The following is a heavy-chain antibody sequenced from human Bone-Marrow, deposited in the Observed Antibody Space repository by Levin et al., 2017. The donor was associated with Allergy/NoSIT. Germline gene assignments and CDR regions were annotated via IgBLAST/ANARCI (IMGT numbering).Heavy chain of an antibody. CDR1: GFTFSDYY. Sequence: LSLTCAASGFTFSDYYMSWIRQAPGKGLEWVSYISSSGSTIYYADSVKGRFTISRDNAKNSLYLQMNSLRAEDTAVYYCARTRDDWMGEHLGELSHFDYWGQGTLVTVSS. V-gene: IGHV3-11*01. J-gene: IGHJ4*02. D-gene: IGHD3-16*02. CDR3: ARTRDDWMGEHLGELSHFDY. CDR2: ISSSGSTI.